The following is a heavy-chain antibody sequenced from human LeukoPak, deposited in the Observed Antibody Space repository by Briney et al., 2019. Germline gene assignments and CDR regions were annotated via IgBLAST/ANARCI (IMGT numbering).Heavy chain of an antibody. CDR3: AKDFTSGSLDAFDI. CDR2: ISSSSSTI. CDR1: GFTFSSYS. D-gene: IGHD1-26*01. J-gene: IGHJ3*02. V-gene: IGHV3-48*01. Sequence: GGSLRLSCAASGFTFSSYSMNWVRQAPGKGLEWVSYISSSSSTIYYADSVKGRFTISRDNSKNTLYLQMNSLRAEDTAVYYCAKDFTSGSLDAFDIWGQGTMVTVSS.